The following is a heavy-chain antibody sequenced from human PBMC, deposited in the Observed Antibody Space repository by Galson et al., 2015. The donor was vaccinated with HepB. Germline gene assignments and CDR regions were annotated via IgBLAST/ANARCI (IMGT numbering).Heavy chain of an antibody. Sequence: SVTVSCKASGGTFSSYAISWVRQAPGQGLEWMGGIIPIFGTANYAQKFQGRVTITADKSTSTAYMELSSLRSEDTAVYYCARLVLEGLSVATYYYYGMDVWGQGTTVTVSS. CDR3: ARLVLEGLSVATYYYYGMDV. CDR2: IIPIFGTA. V-gene: IGHV1-69*06. CDR1: GGTFSSYA. J-gene: IGHJ6*02. D-gene: IGHD1-1*01.